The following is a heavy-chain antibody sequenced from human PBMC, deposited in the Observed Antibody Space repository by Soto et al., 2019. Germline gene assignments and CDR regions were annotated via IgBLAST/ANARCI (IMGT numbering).Heavy chain of an antibody. J-gene: IGHJ5*02. CDR2: IYHSGST. Sequence: SETLSLTCAVSGGSISSSNWWSWVRQPPGKGLEWIGEIYHSGSTNYNPSLKSRVTISVDKSKNQFSLKLSSVTAADAAVYYCARHPSTAARRGFDPWGQGTLVTVSS. CDR3: ARHPSTAARRGFDP. CDR1: GGSISSSNW. D-gene: IGHD6-6*01. V-gene: IGHV4-4*02.